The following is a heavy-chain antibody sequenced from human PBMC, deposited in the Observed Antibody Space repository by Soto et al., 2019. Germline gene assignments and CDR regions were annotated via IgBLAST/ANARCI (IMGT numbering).Heavy chain of an antibody. CDR1: GGSISSSSYY. Sequence: SETLSLTCTVSGGSISSSSYYWSWIRQPPGKGLEWIGYIYYSGSTNYNPSLKSRVTISVDTSKNQFSLKLSSVTAADTAVYYCARAAAGNLDYWGQGTLVTVSS. CDR3: ARAAAGNLDY. D-gene: IGHD6-25*01. CDR2: IYYSGST. V-gene: IGHV4-61*01. J-gene: IGHJ4*02.